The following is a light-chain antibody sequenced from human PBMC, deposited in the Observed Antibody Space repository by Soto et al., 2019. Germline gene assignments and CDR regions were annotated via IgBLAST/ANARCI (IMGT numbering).Light chain of an antibody. CDR2: GTS. CDR3: QQYVSWT. CDR1: QTISSNH. Sequence: IVLTQSPGTLSVSPGVRATLSCRASQTISSNHLAWYQQKPGQAPSLLIYGTSSRATGIPDRFSGSGSGTDFTLTISRLEPEDSAIYYCQQYVSWTFGQGTKVEIK. J-gene: IGKJ1*01. V-gene: IGKV3-20*01.